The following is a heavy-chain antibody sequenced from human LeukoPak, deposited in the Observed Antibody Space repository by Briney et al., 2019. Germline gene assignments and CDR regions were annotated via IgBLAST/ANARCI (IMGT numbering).Heavy chain of an antibody. CDR1: GGSISSSSYY. D-gene: IGHD3-9*01. CDR2: INHSGST. V-gene: IGHV4-39*07. J-gene: IGHJ4*02. CDR3: ARGAGYDILTGFLEGHRNYYFDY. Sequence: SETLSLTCTVSGGSISSSSYYWGWIRQPPGKGLEWIGEINHSGSTNYNPSLKSRVTISVDTSKNQFSLKLSSVTAADTAVYYCARGAGYDILTGFLEGHRNYYFDYWGQGTLVTVSS.